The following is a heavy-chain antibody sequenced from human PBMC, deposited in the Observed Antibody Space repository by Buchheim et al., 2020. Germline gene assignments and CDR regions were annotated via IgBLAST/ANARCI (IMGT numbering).Heavy chain of an antibody. D-gene: IGHD6-19*01. CDR1: GNIFSRYA. CDR3: AIRYDSGWALDY. CDR2: INGGNGNT. J-gene: IGHJ4*02. V-gene: IGHV1-3*01. Sequence: QVQLVQSGAEVKEPGASVKVSCKASGNIFSRYAIHWVRQAPGQRLEWMGWINGGNGNTKYSQSFQGRVTITRDTSATTAYLEMSGLRSEDTALYYCAIRYDSGWALDYWGQGTL.